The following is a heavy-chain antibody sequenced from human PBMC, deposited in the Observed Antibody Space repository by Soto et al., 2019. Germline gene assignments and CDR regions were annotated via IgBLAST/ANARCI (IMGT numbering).Heavy chain of an antibody. CDR1: GGTFSSHS. CDR2: VISLFGTA. D-gene: IGHD4-17*01. V-gene: IGHV1-69*01. J-gene: IGHJ4*02. Sequence: VQLMQSGAEVKKPGSSVMVSCKASGGTFSSHSINWVRQAPGQGLEWMGGVISLFGTANYAHNFKGRVTITAEQSTSTAYMELNSLRSDDTAVYYCARDVGYGDFSAALLDWGQGTLVTVSS. CDR3: ARDVGYGDFSAALLD.